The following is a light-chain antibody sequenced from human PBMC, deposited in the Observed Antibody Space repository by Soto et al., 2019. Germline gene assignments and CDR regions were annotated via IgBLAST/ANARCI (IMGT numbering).Light chain of an antibody. CDR2: GAS. J-gene: IGKJ1*01. CDR3: QQYGRP. V-gene: IGKV3-20*01. Sequence: EIVLAQSPVTLSLSPGERTTLSCRASQSVSSNLAWYQQKPGQAPRLLIYGASTRATGIPDRFSGSGSGTDFTLTISRLEPEDFGVYYCQQYGRPFGQGTKVDIK. CDR1: QSVSSN.